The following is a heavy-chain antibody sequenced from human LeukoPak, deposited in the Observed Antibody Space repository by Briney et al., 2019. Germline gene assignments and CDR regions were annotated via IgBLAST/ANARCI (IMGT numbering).Heavy chain of an antibody. CDR3: ARVSPNTVTTLHYFDY. D-gene: IGHD4-17*01. V-gene: IGHV3-7*01. CDR1: GFTFSSNW. CDR2: MNQDGSEK. J-gene: IGHJ4*02. Sequence: GGSLRLSCAASGFTFSSNWMSWVRQGPGKGLERVANMNQDGSEKYYVDSVKGRFTISRDNAKNSLYLQMNSLRAEDTAVYYCARVSPNTVTTLHYFDYWGQGTLVTVSS.